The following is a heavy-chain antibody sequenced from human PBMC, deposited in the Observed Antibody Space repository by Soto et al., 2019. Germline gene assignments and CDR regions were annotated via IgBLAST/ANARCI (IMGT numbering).Heavy chain of an antibody. CDR1: GFTFGNYW. Sequence: EVQLVESGGGLVQPGGSLRLSCAASGFTFGNYWMHWVRQAPGKGLEGVSRRNSDGSTTDYADSVKGRFTVSRDNAKNTLYRQMNSLRAEDTAVYYCATAEVDYWGPGTLVTVSS. J-gene: IGHJ4*02. V-gene: IGHV3-74*01. CDR3: ATAEVDY. CDR2: RNSDGSTT.